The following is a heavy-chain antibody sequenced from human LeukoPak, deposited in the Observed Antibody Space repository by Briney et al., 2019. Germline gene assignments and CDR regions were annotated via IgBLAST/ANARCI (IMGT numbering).Heavy chain of an antibody. Sequence: ASVKVSCKASGYTFTGYYMHWVRQAPGQGLEWMGWINPNSGGTNYAQKFQGRVTMTRDTSISTAYMELSRLRSDDTAVYYCARAIDYYGSGSYYNSLDYWGQGTLVTVSS. CDR3: ARAIDYYGSGSYYNSLDY. V-gene: IGHV1-2*02. J-gene: IGHJ4*02. CDR1: GYTFTGYY. CDR2: INPNSGGT. D-gene: IGHD3-10*01.